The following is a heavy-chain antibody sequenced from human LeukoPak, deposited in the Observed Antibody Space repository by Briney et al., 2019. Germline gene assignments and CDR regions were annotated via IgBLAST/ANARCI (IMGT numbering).Heavy chain of an antibody. J-gene: IGHJ4*02. V-gene: IGHV4-34*01. CDR1: GGSFSGYY. D-gene: IGHD3-16*01. Sequence: SETLSLTCAVYGGSFSGYYWSWIRQPPGKGLEWIGEINHSGSTNYNPSLKSRVTISVDTSKNQFSLKLSSVTAADTAVYYCARLGLRPSDYWGQGTLVTVSS. CDR3: ARLGLRPSDY. CDR2: INHSGST.